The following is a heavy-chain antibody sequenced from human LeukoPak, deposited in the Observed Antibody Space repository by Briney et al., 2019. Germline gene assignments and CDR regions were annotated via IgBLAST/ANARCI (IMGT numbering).Heavy chain of an antibody. CDR1: GFTFSSYS. CDR3: AKDPQFPRSWYGFDY. D-gene: IGHD6-13*01. Sequence: GGSLRLSCAASGFTFSSYSMSWVRQAPGKGLEWVSAISGSGGSTYYADSMKGRFTISRDNYKHTLYLQMNRLRAEDTAVYYCAKDPQFPRSWYGFDYWGQGTLVTVSS. J-gene: IGHJ4*02. CDR2: ISGSGGST. V-gene: IGHV3-23*01.